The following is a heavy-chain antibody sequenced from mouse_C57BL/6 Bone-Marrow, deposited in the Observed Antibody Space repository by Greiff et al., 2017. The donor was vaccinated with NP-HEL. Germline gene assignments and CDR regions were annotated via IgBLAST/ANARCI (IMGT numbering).Heavy chain of an antibody. J-gene: IGHJ1*03. V-gene: IGHV5-16*01. D-gene: IGHD1-1*01. CDR1: GFTFSDYY. CDR2: INYDGSST. Sequence: EVKVEESEGGLVQPGSSMKLSCTASGFTFSDYYMAWVRQVPEKGLEWVANINYDGSSTYYLDSLKSRFIISRDNAKNILYLQMSSLKSEDTATYYCARAILTTVVARDWYFDVWGTGTTVTVSS. CDR3: ARAILTTVVARDWYFDV.